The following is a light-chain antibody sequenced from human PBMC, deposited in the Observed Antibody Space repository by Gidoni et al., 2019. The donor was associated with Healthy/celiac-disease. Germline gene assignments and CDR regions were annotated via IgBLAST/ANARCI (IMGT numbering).Light chain of an antibody. J-gene: IGKJ1*01. V-gene: IGKV4-1*01. CDR1: QSVFYSPNNKNY. CDR2: WAS. Sequence: IVLTQSPYSLAVCLGERATINCKSSQSVFYSPNNKNYLAWYQQKPGQPPKLLIYWASTRESGVPDRFSGSGSGTDFTLTISSLQAEDVAVYYCQQYYSTPWTFXXXTKVEIK. CDR3: QQYYSTPWT.